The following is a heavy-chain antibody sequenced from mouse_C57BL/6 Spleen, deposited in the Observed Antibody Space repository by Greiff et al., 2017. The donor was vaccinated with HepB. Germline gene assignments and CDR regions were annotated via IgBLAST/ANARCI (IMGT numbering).Heavy chain of an antibody. CDR1: GYTFTSYW. CDR2: IDPSDSET. CDR3: TTCDYDSWFAY. D-gene: IGHD2-4*01. V-gene: IGHV1-52*01. J-gene: IGHJ3*01. Sequence: VQLQQPGAELVRPGSSVKLSCKASGYTFTSYWMHWVKQRPIQGLEWIGNIDPSDSETHYNQKFKDKATLTVDKSSSTAYMQLSSLTSEDTAVYYCTTCDYDSWFAYWGQGTLVTVSA.